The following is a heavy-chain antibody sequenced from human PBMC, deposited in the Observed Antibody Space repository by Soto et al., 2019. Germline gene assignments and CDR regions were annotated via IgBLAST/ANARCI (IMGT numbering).Heavy chain of an antibody. CDR2: INPNSGGT. V-gene: IGHV1-2*04. J-gene: IGHJ6*02. CDR1: GYTFTGYY. D-gene: IGHD5-18*01. Sequence: QVQLVQSGAEVKKPGASVKVSCKASGYTFTGYYMHWVRQAPGQGLEWMGWINPNSGGTNYAQKFQGWVTMTRDTSISTAYMELSRLRSDDTAVYYCARDRGWLRNTAKVLFDGMDVWGQGTTVTVSS. CDR3: ARDRGWLRNTAKVLFDGMDV.